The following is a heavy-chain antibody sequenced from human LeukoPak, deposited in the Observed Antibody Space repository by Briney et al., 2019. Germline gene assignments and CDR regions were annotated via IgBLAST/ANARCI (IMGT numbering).Heavy chain of an antibody. CDR1: SGSISSSSYY. CDR2: MYYSGST. Sequence: SETLSLTCTVSSGSISSSSYYWGWIRQPPGKGLEWIGSMYYSGSTYYNPSLKSRVTISVDTSKNQFSLKLSSVTAADTAVYYCARQGDSTWYVRFDYWGQGTLVTVSS. D-gene: IGHD6-13*01. V-gene: IGHV4-39*01. J-gene: IGHJ4*02. CDR3: ARQGDSTWYVRFDY.